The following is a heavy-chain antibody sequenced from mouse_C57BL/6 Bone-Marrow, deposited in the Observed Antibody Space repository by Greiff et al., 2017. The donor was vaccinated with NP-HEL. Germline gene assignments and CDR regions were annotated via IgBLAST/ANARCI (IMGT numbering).Heavy chain of an antibody. CDR2: IDPENGDT. CDR3: TTQVMDY. V-gene: IGHV14-4*01. J-gene: IGHJ4*01. CDR1: GFNIKDDY. Sequence: EVQGVESGAELVRPGASVKLSCTASGFNIKDDYMHWVKQRPEQGLEWIGWIDPENGDTEYASKFQGKATITADTSSNTAYLQLSSLTSEDTAVYYCTTQVMDYWGQGTSVTVSS.